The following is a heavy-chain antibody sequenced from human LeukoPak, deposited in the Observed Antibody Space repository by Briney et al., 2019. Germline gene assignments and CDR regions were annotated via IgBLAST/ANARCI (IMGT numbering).Heavy chain of an antibody. V-gene: IGHV1-18*01. CDR1: GYTFTSYG. Sequence: ASVKVSCKASGYTFTSYGISWVRQAPGQGLEWMGWISAYNGNTNYAQKLQGRVTMTTDTSTSTACMELRSLRSDDTAVYYCALPHREKDAFDIWGQGTMVTVSS. J-gene: IGHJ3*02. CDR3: ALPHREKDAFDI. CDR2: ISAYNGNT.